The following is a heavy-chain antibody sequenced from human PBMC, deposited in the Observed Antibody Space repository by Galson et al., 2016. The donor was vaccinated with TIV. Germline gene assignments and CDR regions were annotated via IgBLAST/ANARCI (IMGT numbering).Heavy chain of an antibody. V-gene: IGHV3-23*01. J-gene: IGHJ4*02. CDR1: GFTFRSNA. CDR2: IGDSGYTT. CDR3: ARVTILRFSEWSFDH. D-gene: IGHD3-3*01. Sequence: SLRLSCAASGFTFRSNAMSWVRQAPGKGLEWVSTIGDSGYTTHYADSVKGRFTISRDDSKNTLYLQMSSLRADDTAIYYCARVTILRFSEWSFDHWGQGMLVTVSS.